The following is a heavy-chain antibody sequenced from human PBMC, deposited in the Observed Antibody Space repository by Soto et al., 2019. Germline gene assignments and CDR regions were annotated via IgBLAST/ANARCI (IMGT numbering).Heavy chain of an antibody. CDR3: AREVKDDTMIVVVPTYYFDY. CDR1: GGSISSGDYY. Sequence: SETLSLTCTVSGGSISSGDYYWSWIRQPPGKGLEWIGYIYYSGSTYYNPSLKSRVTISVDTSKNQFSLKLSSVTAADTAVYYCAREVKDDTMIVVVPTYYFDYWGQGTLVTVS. D-gene: IGHD3-22*01. V-gene: IGHV4-30-4*01. J-gene: IGHJ4*02. CDR2: IYYSGST.